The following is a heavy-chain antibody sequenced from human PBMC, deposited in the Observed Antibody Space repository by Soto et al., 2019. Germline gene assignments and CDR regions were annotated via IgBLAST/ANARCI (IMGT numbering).Heavy chain of an antibody. CDR1: GYTFTSYA. D-gene: IGHD1-1*01. CDR2: INAGNGNT. J-gene: IGHJ4*02. Sequence: ASVKVSCKASGYTFTSYAMHWVRQAPGQRLEWMGWINAGNGNTKYSQKLQGRVTMTTDTSTSTAYMELRSLRSDDTAVYYCARVAWRTTYHDYWGQGTLVTVSS. CDR3: ARVAWRTTYHDY. V-gene: IGHV1-3*01.